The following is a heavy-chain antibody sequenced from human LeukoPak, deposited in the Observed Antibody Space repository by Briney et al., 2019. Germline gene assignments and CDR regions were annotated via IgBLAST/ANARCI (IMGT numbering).Heavy chain of an antibody. CDR2: IIPILGIA. Sequence: GASVKVSCKASGGTFSSYAISWVRQAPGQGLEWMGRIIPILGIANYAQKFQGRVTITADKSTSTAYMELSSLRSEDTAVYYCAGDYGGNPYFDYWGQGTPVTVSS. D-gene: IGHD4-23*01. CDR3: AGDYGGNPYFDY. CDR1: GGTFSSYA. V-gene: IGHV1-69*04. J-gene: IGHJ4*02.